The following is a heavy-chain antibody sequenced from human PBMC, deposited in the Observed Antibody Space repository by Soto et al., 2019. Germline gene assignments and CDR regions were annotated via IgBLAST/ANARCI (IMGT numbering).Heavy chain of an antibody. V-gene: IGHV4-31*03. J-gene: IGHJ5*02. CDR1: GGSISSGGYY. D-gene: IGHD6-13*01. CDR3: ATSRIAKQQLVVGNWFDP. CDR2: IYYSGST. Sequence: SETLSLTCTVSGGSISSGGYYWSWIRQHPGKGLEWIGYIYYSGSTYYNPSLKSRVTISVDTSKNQFSLKLSSVTAADTAVYYCATSRIAKQQLVVGNWFDPWGQGTLVTVSS.